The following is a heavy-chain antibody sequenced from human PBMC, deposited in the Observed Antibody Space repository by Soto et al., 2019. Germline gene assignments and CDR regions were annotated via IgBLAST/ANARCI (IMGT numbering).Heavy chain of an antibody. CDR1: GYTFTSYG. CDR2: ISAYNGNT. CDR3: ARYYNYDSSGYFRRRDYGMDV. D-gene: IGHD3-22*01. J-gene: IGHJ6*02. Sequence: ASVKVSCKASGYTFTSYGISWVLQAPGHWLEWMGWISAYNGNTNYAQKLQGRVTMTTDTSTSTAYMELRSLRSDDTAVYYCARYYNYDSSGYFRRRDYGMDVWGQGTTVTVSS. V-gene: IGHV1-18*01.